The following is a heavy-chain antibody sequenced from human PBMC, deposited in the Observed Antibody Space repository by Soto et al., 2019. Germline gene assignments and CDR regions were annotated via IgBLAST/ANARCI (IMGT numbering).Heavy chain of an antibody. CDR1: GFTFSSYG. V-gene: IGHV3-30*18. CDR2: ISYDGSNK. CDR3: AKDYLNARSGGSCYFDY. D-gene: IGHD2-15*01. J-gene: IGHJ4*02. Sequence: PLGGSLRLSCAASGFTFSSYGMHWVRQAPGKGLEWVAVISYDGSNKYYADSVKGRFTISRDNSKNTLYLQMNSLRAEDTAVYYCAKDYLNARSGGSCYFDYWGQGTLVTVSS.